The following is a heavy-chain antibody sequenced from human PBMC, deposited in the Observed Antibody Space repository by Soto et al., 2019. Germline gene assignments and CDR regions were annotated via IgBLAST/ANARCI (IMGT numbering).Heavy chain of an antibody. Sequence: GGSLRLSCAASGLSVSSYEMNWVRQAPGKGLEWISYISSSGSPIYYADSVKGRFTISRDSAKNSLYLQMNSLRAEDTAVYYCARDEGSAWYFDYWGQGTLVTVSS. CDR1: GLSVSSYE. D-gene: IGHD6-19*01. CDR3: ARDEGSAWYFDY. V-gene: IGHV3-48*03. J-gene: IGHJ4*02. CDR2: ISSSGSPI.